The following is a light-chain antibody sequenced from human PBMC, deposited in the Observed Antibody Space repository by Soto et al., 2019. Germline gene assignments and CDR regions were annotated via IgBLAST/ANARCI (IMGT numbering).Light chain of an antibody. CDR2: DTS. J-gene: IGKJ1*01. CDR1: HTVGTN. Sequence: IVLTQFPAALSVSPGERATLSCWASHTVGTNLAWYQQKPGQAPRLLIYDTSTRATGVPARFSGSGSGTEDTLAICFWQAEDSAVYHGHQYINTCRTLGQGT. CDR3: HQYINTCRT. V-gene: IGKV3-15*01.